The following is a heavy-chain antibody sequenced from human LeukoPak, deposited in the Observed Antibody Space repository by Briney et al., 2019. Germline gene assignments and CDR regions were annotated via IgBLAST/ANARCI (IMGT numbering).Heavy chain of an antibody. D-gene: IGHD1-26*01. Sequence: GESLKISGKGFGYSFISYWIGLVSQMHGKGLEWIGIIYPGDSDTRCSPFFQGQVIISVDKSISSAYLQWTSLKASDTAMYYCARPGVGSTWSGDYYAVDVWGQGTTVTVSS. J-gene: IGHJ6*02. CDR2: IYPGDSDT. CDR1: GYSFISYW. CDR3: ARPGVGSTWSGDYYAVDV. V-gene: IGHV5-51*01.